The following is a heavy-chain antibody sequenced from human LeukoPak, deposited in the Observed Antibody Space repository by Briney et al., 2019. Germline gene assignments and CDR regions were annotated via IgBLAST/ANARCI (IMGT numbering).Heavy chain of an antibody. CDR1: GFTFSSYE. Sequence: GGSLRLSCAAPGFTFSSYEMNWVRQAPGKGLEWVSYISSSGSTIYYADSVKGRFTISRDNAKNSLYLQMNSLRAEDTAVYYCARESAVAGNDAFDIWGQGTMVTVSS. CDR2: ISSSGSTI. V-gene: IGHV3-48*03. CDR3: ARESAVAGNDAFDI. J-gene: IGHJ3*02. D-gene: IGHD6-19*01.